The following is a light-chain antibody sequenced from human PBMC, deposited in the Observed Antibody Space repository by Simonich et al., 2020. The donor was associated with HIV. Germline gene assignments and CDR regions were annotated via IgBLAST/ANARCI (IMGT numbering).Light chain of an antibody. V-gene: IGKV4-1*01. CDR2: WAS. J-gene: IGKJ2*01. CDR1: QSVLYSSNNKNY. CDR3: QQYYDTPYT. Sequence: DIVMTQSPDSLAVSLGERATINCKSSQSVLYSSNNKNYLAWYQQKPGQPPKLLIYWASTRESGVPDRFSGSESGTDFTLTISSLQAEDGAVYYCQQYYDTPYTFGQGIKLEIK.